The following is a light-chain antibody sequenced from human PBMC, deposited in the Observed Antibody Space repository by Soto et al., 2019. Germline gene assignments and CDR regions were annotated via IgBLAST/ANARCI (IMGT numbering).Light chain of an antibody. CDR1: NIGSKS. V-gene: IGLV3-21*02. CDR3: QVWDSSSDHPGV. J-gene: IGLJ1*01. CDR2: DDS. Sequence: SYELTQPPSVSVAPGQTARITCGGNNIGSKSVHWCQQKPGQAPVLVVYDDSDRPSGIPERFSGSNSGNTATLTISRVEAGDEADYYCQVWDSSSDHPGVFGTGTKLTVL.